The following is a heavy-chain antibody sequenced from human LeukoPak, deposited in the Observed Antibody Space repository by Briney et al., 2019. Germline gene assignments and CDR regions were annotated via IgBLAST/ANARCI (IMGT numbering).Heavy chain of an antibody. V-gene: IGHV3-11*01. CDR3: AKRRSWYVDS. CDR1: GFTVSSNY. D-gene: IGHD6-13*01. Sequence: SGGSLRLSCAASGFTVSSNYMSWIRQAPGKGLEWVSYISSSGSTIYYADSVKGRFTISRDNSKNMLYLQMNSLRAEDTAVYYCAKRRSWYVDSWGQGTLVTVSS. J-gene: IGHJ4*02. CDR2: ISSSGSTI.